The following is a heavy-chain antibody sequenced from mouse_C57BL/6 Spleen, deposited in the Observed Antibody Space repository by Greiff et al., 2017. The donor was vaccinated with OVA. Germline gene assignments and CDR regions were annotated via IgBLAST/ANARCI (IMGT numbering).Heavy chain of an antibody. J-gene: IGHJ2*01. CDR1: GYTFTDYY. D-gene: IGHD1-1*01. V-gene: IGHV1-75*01. CDR3: ARSKDYGSSSFDY. Sequence: VQLQQSGPELVKPGASVKISCKASGYTFTDYYINWVKQRPGQGLEWIGWIFPGSGSTYYNEKFKGKATLTVDKSSSTAYMLLSSLTSEDSAVYFCARSKDYGSSSFDYWGQGTTLTVSS. CDR2: IFPGSGST.